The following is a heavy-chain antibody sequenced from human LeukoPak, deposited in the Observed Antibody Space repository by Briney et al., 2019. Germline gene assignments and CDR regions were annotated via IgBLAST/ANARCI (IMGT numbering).Heavy chain of an antibody. D-gene: IGHD3-22*01. CDR2: IKSKGDGETR. J-gene: IGHJ3*01. CDR3: AAVGEWLSNAFNL. Sequence: NPGGSLRLSCAASGFSISIAWMSWVRQAPGKGPEWVGRIKSKGDGETRDYAAPVKDRFIISRDDSKNMLYLQMNSLKTEDTAIYYCAAVGEWLSNAFNLWGQGTMVTVSA. V-gene: IGHV3-15*01. CDR1: GFSISIAW.